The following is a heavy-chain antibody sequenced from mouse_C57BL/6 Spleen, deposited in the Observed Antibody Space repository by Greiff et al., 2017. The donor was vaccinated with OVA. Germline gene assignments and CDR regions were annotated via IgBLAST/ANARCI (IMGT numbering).Heavy chain of an antibody. Sequence: EVQLQQSGPELVKPGASVKISCKASGYTFTDYYMNWVKQSHGKSLEWIGDINPNNGGTSYNQKFKGKATLTVDKSSITAYMELRSLTSEDSAVYYCARFGNYVSYYFDYWGQGTTLTVSS. J-gene: IGHJ2*01. V-gene: IGHV1-26*01. CDR3: ARFGNYVSYYFDY. CDR1: GYTFTDYY. CDR2: INPNNGGT. D-gene: IGHD2-1*01.